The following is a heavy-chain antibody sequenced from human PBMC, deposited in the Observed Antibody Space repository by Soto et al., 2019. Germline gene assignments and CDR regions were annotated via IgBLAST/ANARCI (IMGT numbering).Heavy chain of an antibody. J-gene: IGHJ5*02. V-gene: IGHV3-53*02. Sequence: EVQLVETGGGLIQPGGSLRLSCAASGFTVSSNYMSWVRQAPGKGLEWVSVIYSGGSTYYADSVKGRFTISRDNSKNTLYLQMNSLRAEDTAVYYCARASSGWYGAGWFDPWGQGTLVTVSS. CDR2: IYSGGST. CDR3: ARASSGWYGAGWFDP. D-gene: IGHD6-19*01. CDR1: GFTVSSNY.